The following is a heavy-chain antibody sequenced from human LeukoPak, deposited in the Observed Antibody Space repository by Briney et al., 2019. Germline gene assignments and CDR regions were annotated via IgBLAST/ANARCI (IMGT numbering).Heavy chain of an antibody. J-gene: IGHJ6*03. CDR3: ARATGGHSEYYYYMDV. V-gene: IGHV4-38-2*02. D-gene: IGHD4-23*01. Sequence: SETLSLTCIVSGYSISRGYYWGWIGQPPGKGLEWIGCIYNSGITYYIQSLKSRVTISVDTTQNKFSVKMSSVTAADTAVYYCARATGGHSEYYYYMDVWGKGTTVTV. CDR1: GYSISRGYY. CDR2: IYNSGIT.